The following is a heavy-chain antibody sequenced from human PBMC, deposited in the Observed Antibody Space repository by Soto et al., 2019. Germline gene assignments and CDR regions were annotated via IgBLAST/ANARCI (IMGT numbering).Heavy chain of an antibody. CDR2: ISYHGTNK. D-gene: IGHD6-13*01. CDR1: GFTFSSYA. Sequence: LRLSCAASGFTFSSYAMHWPRQAPGTGPEWVAAISYHGTNKYYADSVKGRFTISRDNSKSTLYMQMDSLRDEDTALYYCARDKNVGAAGYEDWFDPWGQGTLVTVSS. V-gene: IGHV3-30-3*01. J-gene: IGHJ5*02. CDR3: ARDKNVGAAGYEDWFDP.